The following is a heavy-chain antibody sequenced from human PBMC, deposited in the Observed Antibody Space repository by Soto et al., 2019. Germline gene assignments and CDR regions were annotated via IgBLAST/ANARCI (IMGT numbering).Heavy chain of an antibody. CDR3: ARSIVVVTALDY. Sequence: QVQLVQSGAEEKKPGASVKVSCKASGYTFTSYAMHWVRQAPGQRLEWMGWINAGNGNTKYSQKFQGRVTITRDTTACTAYMELSSLRSEDTAVYYCARSIVVVTALDYWGQGTLVTVS. CDR2: INAGNGNT. CDR1: GYTFTSYA. V-gene: IGHV1-3*05. J-gene: IGHJ4*02. D-gene: IGHD2-21*02.